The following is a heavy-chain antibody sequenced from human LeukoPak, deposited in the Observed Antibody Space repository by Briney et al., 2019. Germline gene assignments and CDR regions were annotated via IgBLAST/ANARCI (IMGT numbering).Heavy chain of an antibody. Sequence: GGSLRLSCAASGFTFSFYGMSWVRQAPGKGLEWVSTISGSGDSTYYADSMKGRFTISRDNAKNSLYLQMNSLKDEDTAVYYCASQDYGFENWGQGALVTVSS. J-gene: IGHJ4*02. CDR1: GFTFSFYG. CDR2: ISGSGDST. D-gene: IGHD4-17*01. V-gene: IGHV3-23*01. CDR3: ASQDYGFEN.